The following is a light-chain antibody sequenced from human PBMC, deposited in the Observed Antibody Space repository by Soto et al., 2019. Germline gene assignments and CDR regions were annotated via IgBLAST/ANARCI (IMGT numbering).Light chain of an antibody. Sequence: QSALTQPASVSGSPGQSITISCTRTSSDVGSYNLVSWYQQHPGKAPKLMIYEGSKRPSGVSNRFSGSKSGNTASLTISGLQAEDEADYYCCSYAGSSTSHVVFGGGTKLTVL. V-gene: IGLV2-23*01. J-gene: IGLJ2*01. CDR2: EGS. CDR1: SSDVGSYNL. CDR3: CSYAGSSTSHVV.